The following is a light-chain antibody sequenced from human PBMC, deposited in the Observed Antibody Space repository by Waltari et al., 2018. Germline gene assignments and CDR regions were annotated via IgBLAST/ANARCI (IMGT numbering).Light chain of an antibody. CDR3: CSYAGSGTWV. CDR1: SSAHGYYNL. CDR2: EVT. V-gene: IGLV2-23*02. J-gene: IGLJ3*02. Sequence: QSALTQPASVSGSPGQSITISCTGTSSAHGYYNLVSWYQHLPGKAPKVMIYEVTKRPSGVSNRFSGSKSGNTASLTISGVQAEDEGHYYCCSYAGSGTWVFGGGTKLTVL.